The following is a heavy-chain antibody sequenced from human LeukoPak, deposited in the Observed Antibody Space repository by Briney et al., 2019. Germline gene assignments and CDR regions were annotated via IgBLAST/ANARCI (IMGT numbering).Heavy chain of an antibody. CDR3: AKPEDSGYDGLV. CDR1: GLTVSSNY. D-gene: IGHD5-12*01. V-gene: IGHV3-53*01. J-gene: IGHJ4*02. Sequence: GGSLRLPCAASGLTVSSNYMSWVRQAPGKGLEWVSVIYSGGSTYYADSVKGRFTISRDNSKNTLYLQMNSLRAEDTAVYYCAKPEDSGYDGLVWGQGTLVTVSS. CDR2: IYSGGST.